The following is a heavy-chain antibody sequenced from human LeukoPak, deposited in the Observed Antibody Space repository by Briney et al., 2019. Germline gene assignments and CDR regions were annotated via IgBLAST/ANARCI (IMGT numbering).Heavy chain of an antibody. CDR2: ISYDGSNR. CDR3: ATQSSSFNY. D-gene: IGHD2-2*01. J-gene: IGHJ4*02. V-gene: IGHV3-30*03. CDR1: GFTFNNYG. Sequence: PGRSLRLSCAAFGFTFNNYGMHWVRQAPGKGLEWVAIISYDGSNRYYTDSVKGRFTISRDNSRETLYLQMNSLRVNDTAVYYCATQSSSFNYWGQGTLVTVSS.